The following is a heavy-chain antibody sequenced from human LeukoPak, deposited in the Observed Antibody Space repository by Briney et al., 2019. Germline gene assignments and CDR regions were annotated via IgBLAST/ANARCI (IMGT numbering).Heavy chain of an antibody. CDR1: GFTFSTSW. V-gene: IGHV3-7*01. CDR2: IKADGSGK. J-gene: IGHJ5*02. D-gene: IGHD1-26*01. Sequence: GGSLRLSCVASGFTFSTSWMTWVRQAPGMGLERVANIKADGSGKYYVDSVRGRFSISRDNAKNSLYLELNNLRAEDTAVYYCARHWDRRGGSSWGQGILVTVSS. CDR3: ARHWDRRGGSS.